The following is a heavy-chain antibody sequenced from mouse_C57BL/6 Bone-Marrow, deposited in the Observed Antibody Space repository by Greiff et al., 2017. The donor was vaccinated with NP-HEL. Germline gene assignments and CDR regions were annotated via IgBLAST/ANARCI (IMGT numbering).Heavy chain of an antibody. D-gene: IGHD1-1*01. CDR2: ISSGGGYT. CDR3: ARHEDYCSSYVFFAY. CDR1: GFTFSSYG. J-gene: IGHJ3*01. Sequence: EVKLVESGGDLVKPGGSLKLSCAASGFTFSSYGMSWVRQTPDQRLEWVATISSGGGYTYYLDSVPGRFTISRDTAKNTLYLQLSSLTSEDTAMYSCARHEDYCSSYVFFAYWGQGTLVTVSA. V-gene: IGHV5-6*02.